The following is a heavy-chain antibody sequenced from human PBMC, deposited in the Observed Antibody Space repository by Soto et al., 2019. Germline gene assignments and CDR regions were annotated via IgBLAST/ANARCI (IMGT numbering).Heavy chain of an antibody. V-gene: IGHV3-23*01. J-gene: IGHJ4*02. Sequence: GGSLRLSCAASGFTFSSYAMSWVRQAPGKGLEWVSAISGSGGSTYYADSVKGRFTISRDNSKNTLYLQMNSLRAEDTAVYYCAKAPETYVWGSRPPGWHFDYWGQGTLVTVSS. D-gene: IGHD3-16*01. CDR2: ISGSGGST. CDR3: AKAPETYVWGSRPPGWHFDY. CDR1: GFTFSSYA.